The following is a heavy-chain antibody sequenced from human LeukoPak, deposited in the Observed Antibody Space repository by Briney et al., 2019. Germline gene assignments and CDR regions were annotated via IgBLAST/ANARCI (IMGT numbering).Heavy chain of an antibody. CDR1: GFTFSTYS. CDR2: ISSSSIYI. Sequence: GGSLRLSCAASGFTFSTYSMNWVRQAPGKGLEWVSSISSSSIYIYYADSVKGRFTISRDNAKNSLYLQMNSLRAEDTAVYYCARTCGGDCYPDYWGQGTLVTVSS. V-gene: IGHV3-21*04. D-gene: IGHD2-21*02. CDR3: ARTCGGDCYPDY. J-gene: IGHJ4*02.